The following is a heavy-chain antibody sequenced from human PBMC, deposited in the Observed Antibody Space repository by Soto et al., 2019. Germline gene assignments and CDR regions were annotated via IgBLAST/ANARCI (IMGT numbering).Heavy chain of an antibody. Sequence: QVHLVESGGGVVQPGSSLRLSCAASEFTFRIFAMHWLRQSPGKGLEWVAVISYDGSRKADSVKGRFTVSRDNSWNTLIRQMNSLRAEDTAIYYCARGDREDIEEVVGVRPGEYSMEVWGQGTTVTVSS. CDR3: ARGDREDIEEVVGVRPGEYSMEV. CDR2: ISYDGSRK. CDR1: EFTFRIFA. D-gene: IGHD1-26*01. V-gene: IGHV3-30-3*01. J-gene: IGHJ6*02.